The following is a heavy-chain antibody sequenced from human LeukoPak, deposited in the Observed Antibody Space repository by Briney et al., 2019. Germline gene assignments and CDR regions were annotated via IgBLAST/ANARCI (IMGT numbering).Heavy chain of an antibody. J-gene: IGHJ4*02. V-gene: IGHV4-4*07. CDR2: INTSGST. CDR3: ARDSSGSEHYFDY. CDR1: GGSISSHY. Sequence: PSETLSLTCTVSGGSISSHYWSWIRQPAGKGLEWIGRINTSGSTNYNPSLKSRVTMSVDTSKNQFSLKLSSVTAADTAVYYCARDSSGSEHYFDYWGQGILVTVSS. D-gene: IGHD6-19*01.